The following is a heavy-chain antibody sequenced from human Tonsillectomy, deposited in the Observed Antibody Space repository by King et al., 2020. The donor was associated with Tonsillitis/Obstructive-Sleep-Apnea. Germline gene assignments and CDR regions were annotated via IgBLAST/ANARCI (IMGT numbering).Heavy chain of an antibody. CDR1: GFTFTNAW. Sequence: VQLVESGGGLVKPGGSLRLSCAASGFTFTNAWMSWVRQAPGKGLEWVGRIEPNTDGGKIDYAAPVKGRFTISRDDSENTLYLQMNSLKTEDTAVYFCTRGGHWFDPWGRGTLVTVSS. J-gene: IGHJ5*02. V-gene: IGHV3-15*04. CDR3: TRGGHWFDP. D-gene: IGHD3-10*01. CDR2: IEPNTDGGKI.